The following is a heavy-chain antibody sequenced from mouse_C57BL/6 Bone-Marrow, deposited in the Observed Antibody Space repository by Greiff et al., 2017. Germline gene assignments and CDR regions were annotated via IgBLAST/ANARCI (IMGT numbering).Heavy chain of an antibody. CDR3: ARRDYDETYYAMDY. Sequence: EVKVVESGGGLVQPGGSLKLSCAASGFTFSDYGLAWVRQAPRKGPEWVAFISNLAYSIYYAATVTGRFTISRENAKNTLYLEMSSLRSEDTAMYYCARRDYDETYYAMDYWGQGTSVTVSS. CDR2: ISNLAYSI. V-gene: IGHV5-15*01. D-gene: IGHD2-4*01. J-gene: IGHJ4*01. CDR1: GFTFSDYG.